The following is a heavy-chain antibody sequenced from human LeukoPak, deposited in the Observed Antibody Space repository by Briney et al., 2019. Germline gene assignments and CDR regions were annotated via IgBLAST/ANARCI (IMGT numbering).Heavy chain of an antibody. CDR3: ARAGFGGVIVFDY. CDR2: IYYSGST. V-gene: IGHV4-30-4*01. CDR1: GGSISSGDYY. Sequence: PSETLSLTCTVSGGSISSGDYYWSWIRQPPGKGLEWIGYIYYSGSTYYNPSLKSRVTISVDTSKNQFSLKLSSVTAEDTAVYYCARAGFGGVIVFDYWGQGTLVTVSS. D-gene: IGHD3-16*02. J-gene: IGHJ4*02.